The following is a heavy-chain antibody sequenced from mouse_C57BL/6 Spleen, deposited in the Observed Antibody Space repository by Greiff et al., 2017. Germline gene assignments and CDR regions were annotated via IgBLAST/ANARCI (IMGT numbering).Heavy chain of an antibody. CDR2: LYPRAGST. Sequence: QVQLQQSGPELVKPGASVKFSCKASGYTFTRHDINWVQQRPGQGLEWLGWLYPRAGSTKYNEKFKGKATLTVDTSSSTAYRELYSLTSEDSAVYVCARTDGDDWDFEVWGTGTTVTVSS. CDR3: ARTDGDDWDFEV. CDR1: GYTFTRHD. V-gene: IGHV1-85*01. J-gene: IGHJ1*03. D-gene: IGHD2-3*01.